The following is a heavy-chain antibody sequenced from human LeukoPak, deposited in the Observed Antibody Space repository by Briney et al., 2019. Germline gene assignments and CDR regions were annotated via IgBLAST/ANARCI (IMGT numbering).Heavy chain of an antibody. Sequence: PGGSLRLSCAASGFTFSSYEMHWVRQAPGKGLEWVSYISSSGSTIYYADSVKGRFSISRDNAKNSLYLQMNSLRAEDTAVYYCARDYGGSSSFDYWGQGTLVTVSS. CDR3: ARDYGGSSSFDY. J-gene: IGHJ4*02. V-gene: IGHV3-48*03. D-gene: IGHD4-23*01. CDR1: GFTFSSYE. CDR2: ISSSGSTI.